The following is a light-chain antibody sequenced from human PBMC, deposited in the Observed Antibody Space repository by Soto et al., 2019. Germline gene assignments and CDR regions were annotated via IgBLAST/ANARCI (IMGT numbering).Light chain of an antibody. CDR3: QQYHNLPLT. CDR2: DAS. V-gene: IGKV1-33*01. Sequence: DIQMTQSPSSLSASVGDRVTITCHASQDISMYLNWYQQKPGKAPELLIYDASNLETEFPSRFSGAGSGTNFTFTISILQPEHSATYFCQQYHNLPLTFGGGTKVEV. J-gene: IGKJ4*01. CDR1: QDISMY.